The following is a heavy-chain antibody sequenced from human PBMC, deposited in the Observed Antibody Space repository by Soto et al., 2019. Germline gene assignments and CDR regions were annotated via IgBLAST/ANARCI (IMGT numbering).Heavy chain of an antibody. J-gene: IGHJ6*03. CDR1: GFIFSSYA. D-gene: IGHD6-19*01. CDR2: ISGSGGST. Sequence: EVQLLESGGGLVQPGGSLRLSCAASGFIFSSYAMSWVRQAPGKGLEWVSAISGSGGSTYYADSVKGRFTISRDNSKNTLYLQMNSLRAEDTAVYYCAKDPSIAVCNYYYYMDVWGKGTTVTVSS. V-gene: IGHV3-23*01. CDR3: AKDPSIAVCNYYYYMDV.